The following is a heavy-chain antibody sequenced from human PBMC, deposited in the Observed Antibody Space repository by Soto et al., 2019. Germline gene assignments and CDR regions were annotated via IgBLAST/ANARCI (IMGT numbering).Heavy chain of an antibody. CDR1: GYTFTGYY. J-gene: IGHJ6*03. CDR2: INPNSGGT. D-gene: IGHD2-15*01. V-gene: IGHV1-2*04. Sequence: APVKVSCKASGYTFTGYYMHWVRQAPGQGLEWMGWINPNSGGTNYAQKFQGWVTMTRDTSISTAYMELSRLRSDDTAVYYCARGRGCSGGSCYGGGYYYYYMDVWGKGTTVTVSS. CDR3: ARGRGCSGGSCYGGGYYYYYMDV.